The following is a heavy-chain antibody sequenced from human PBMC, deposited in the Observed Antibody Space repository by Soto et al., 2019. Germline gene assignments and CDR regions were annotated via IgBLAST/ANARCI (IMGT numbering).Heavy chain of an antibody. CDR3: ARRPDPYFDY. V-gene: IGHV3-7*01. CDR1: GFTFSSYW. J-gene: IGHJ4*02. Sequence: GGSLRLSCAASGFTFSSYWMSWVRQAPGKGLEWVASIKEDGSKKYYVNSVEGRFTISRDNARNSLYLQMNSLRAEDTAVYHCARRPDPYFDYWGQGTLVTVSS. CDR2: IKEDGSKK.